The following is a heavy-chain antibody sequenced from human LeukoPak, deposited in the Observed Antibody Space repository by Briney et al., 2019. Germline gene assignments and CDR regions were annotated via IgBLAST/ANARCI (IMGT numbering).Heavy chain of an antibody. V-gene: IGHV1-8*01. CDR3: ARGPERSRYGSGSSWFDP. Sequence: VASVKVSCKASGYTFTSYDINWVRQATGQGLEWMGWMNPNSGNTGYAQKFQGRVTMTRNTSISTAYMELSSLRSEDTAVYYCARGPERSRYGSGSSWFDPWGQGTLVTVSS. D-gene: IGHD3-10*01. J-gene: IGHJ5*02. CDR2: MNPNSGNT. CDR1: GYTFTSYD.